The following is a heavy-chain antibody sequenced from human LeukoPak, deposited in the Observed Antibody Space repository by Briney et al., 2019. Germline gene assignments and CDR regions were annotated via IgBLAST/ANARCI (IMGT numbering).Heavy chain of an antibody. Sequence: GALRLSCAASGFTFSSYAMSWVRQAPGKGLEWVSAISGSGDSTYYGDSVKGRFTISRDNSKNTLYLQMNSLRAEDTAVYYCAKTRPLDSSSWSHGDYWGQGTLVTVSS. CDR2: ISGSGDST. CDR1: GFTFSSYA. V-gene: IGHV3-23*01. CDR3: AKTRPLDSSSWSHGDY. D-gene: IGHD6-13*01. J-gene: IGHJ4*02.